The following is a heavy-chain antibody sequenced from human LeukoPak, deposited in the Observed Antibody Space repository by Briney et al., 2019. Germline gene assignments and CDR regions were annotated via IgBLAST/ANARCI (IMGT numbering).Heavy chain of an antibody. Sequence: SETLSLTCTVSGGXINNYYWSWVRQPPGKGLEWIGYIYYSGSTTYNPSLKSRVTISVDTSKNQFSLMLSSVTAADTAVYYCARRTVVLDYWGQGALVTVSS. CDR1: GGXINNYY. J-gene: IGHJ4*02. CDR2: IYYSGST. V-gene: IGHV4-59*08. CDR3: ARRTVVLDY. D-gene: IGHD4-23*01.